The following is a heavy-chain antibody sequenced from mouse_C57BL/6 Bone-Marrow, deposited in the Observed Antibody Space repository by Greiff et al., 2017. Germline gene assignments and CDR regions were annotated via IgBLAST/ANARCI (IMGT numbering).Heavy chain of an antibody. CDR1: GYTFTSYG. CDR2: IYPRSGNT. V-gene: IGHV1-81*01. CDR3: ASGGDTTKDY. Sequence: VKLMESGAELARPGASVKLSCKASGYTFTSYGISWVKQRTGQGLEWIGEIYPRSGNTYYNEKFKGKATLTADKSSSTAYMELRSLTSEDSAVYFCASGGDTTKDYWGQGTTLTVSS. J-gene: IGHJ2*01. D-gene: IGHD1-1*01.